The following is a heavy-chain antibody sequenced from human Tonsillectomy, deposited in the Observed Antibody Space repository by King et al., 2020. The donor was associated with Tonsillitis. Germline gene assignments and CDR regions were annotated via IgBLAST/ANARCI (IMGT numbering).Heavy chain of an antibody. Sequence: VQLVESGGGLVQPGGSLRLSCAASGFTFSSYDMHWVRHATGKGLEWVSAIGTAGDTYYPGSVKGRFTISRENAKNSLYLQMNSLRAGDTAVYYCARGAHMVRGVINRLDYWGQGTLVTVSS. CDR2: IGTAGDT. D-gene: IGHD3-10*01. CDR3: ARGAHMVRGVINRLDY. J-gene: IGHJ4*02. V-gene: IGHV3-13*01. CDR1: GFTFSSYD.